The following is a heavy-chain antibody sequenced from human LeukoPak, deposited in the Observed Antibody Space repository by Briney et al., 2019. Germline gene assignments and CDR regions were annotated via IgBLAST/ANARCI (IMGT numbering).Heavy chain of an antibody. CDR1: GYTFTGYY. CDR2: VNPNSGGT. CDR3: AREGYCDYEGGVLDY. V-gene: IGHV1-2*06. Sequence: WASVKVSCKASGYTFTGYYMHWVRQAPGQGLEWMGRVNPNSGGTNYAQKFQGRVTMTRDTSISTAYMELSRLRSDDTAVYYCAREGYCDYEGGVLDYWGQGTLVTVSS. J-gene: IGHJ4*02. D-gene: IGHD4-17*01.